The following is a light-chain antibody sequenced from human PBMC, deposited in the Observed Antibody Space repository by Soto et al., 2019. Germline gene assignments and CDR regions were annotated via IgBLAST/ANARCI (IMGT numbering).Light chain of an antibody. CDR1: QTISSW. CDR3: QHYNSYSEA. J-gene: IGKJ1*01. Sequence: DIQMTQSPSTLSGSVGDRVTITCRASQTISSWLAWYQQKPGKAPKLLIYKASTLKSVVPSRFRGSGSGTKFTLSISSLQPDEFATYYCQHYNSYSEAFGQGTKVELK. CDR2: KAS. V-gene: IGKV1-5*03.